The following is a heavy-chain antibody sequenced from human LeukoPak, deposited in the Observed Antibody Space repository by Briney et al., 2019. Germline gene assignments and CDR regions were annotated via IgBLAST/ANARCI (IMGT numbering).Heavy chain of an antibody. CDR2: IRSDGSNK. Sequence: PGGSLRLSCAASGFTFGSYGMHWVRQAPGKGLEWVTFIRSDGSNKYYADSVKGRFTISRDNSKNTLYLQMNTLIADDTAVYYCARSNGGNSNCDYWGQGTLVTVSS. CDR1: GFTFGSYG. J-gene: IGHJ4*02. CDR3: ARSNGGNSNCDY. V-gene: IGHV3-30*02. D-gene: IGHD4-23*01.